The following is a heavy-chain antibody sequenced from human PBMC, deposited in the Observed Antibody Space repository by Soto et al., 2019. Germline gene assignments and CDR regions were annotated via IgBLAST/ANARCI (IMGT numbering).Heavy chain of an antibody. D-gene: IGHD2-8*02. Sequence: QVQLQQWGAGLLKPSETLSLTCAVYGGSFSGYYWSWIRQPPGKGLQWIGEINQSGSTKYNPSFKSRVSISADTSKNQFSLKLTSVTAADTAIYHCVVGYYFDNWGQGTLATVAS. V-gene: IGHV4-34*02. CDR3: VVGYYFDN. CDR1: GGSFSGYY. J-gene: IGHJ4*02. CDR2: INQSGST.